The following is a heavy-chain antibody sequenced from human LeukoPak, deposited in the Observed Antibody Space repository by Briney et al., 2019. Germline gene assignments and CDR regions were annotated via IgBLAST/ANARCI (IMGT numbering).Heavy chain of an antibody. V-gene: IGHV3-48*03. CDR1: GFTFSSYE. D-gene: IGHD1-1*01. CDR3: ARKLPGTVYFDY. J-gene: IGHJ4*02. Sequence: PGGSLRLSCVASGFTFSSYEMNWVRQAPGKGLEWISFISGSDGTIYYADSVKGRFTTSRDNPKNSLFLQMNSLRVEDTAVYFCARKLPGTVYFDYWGQGTLVAVSS. CDR2: ISGSDGTI.